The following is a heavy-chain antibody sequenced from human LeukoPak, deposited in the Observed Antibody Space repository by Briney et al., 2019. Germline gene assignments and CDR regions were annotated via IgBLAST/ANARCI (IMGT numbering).Heavy chain of an antibody. Sequence: GGSLRLSCAASGFTFSSYAMSWVRQAPGKGLEWVSAISGSGGSTYYADSVRGRFTISRDNSKNTLYLQMNSLRAEDTAVYYCAKGRSSSTTYDAFDIWGQGTMVTVSS. J-gene: IGHJ3*02. CDR1: GFTFSSYA. CDR3: AKGRSSSTTYDAFDI. D-gene: IGHD6-13*01. V-gene: IGHV3-23*01. CDR2: ISGSGGST.